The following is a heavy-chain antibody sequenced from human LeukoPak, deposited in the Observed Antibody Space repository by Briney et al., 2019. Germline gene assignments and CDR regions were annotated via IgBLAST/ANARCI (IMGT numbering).Heavy chain of an antibody. V-gene: IGHV3-23*01. CDR2: ISYSGGST. J-gene: IGHJ4*02. CDR3: ARDLMGIAYRGAFYY. Sequence: GGSLRLSCAASGFTFSSYAMSWVRQAPGKGLEWVSAISYSGGSTYYADSVKGRFTISRDNSKNSLYLQMSSLRAEDTAVYYYARDLMGIAYRGAFYYWGQGTLVTVSS. D-gene: IGHD6-13*01. CDR1: GFTFSSYA.